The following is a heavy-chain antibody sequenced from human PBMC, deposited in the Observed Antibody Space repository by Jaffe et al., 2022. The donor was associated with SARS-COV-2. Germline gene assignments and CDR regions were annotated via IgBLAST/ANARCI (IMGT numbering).Heavy chain of an antibody. CDR2: ISSGGSTM. J-gene: IGHJ6*03. V-gene: IGHV3-11*01. CDR3: ARRLWGSYYIDV. D-gene: IGHD3-10*01. Sequence: QVQLVESGGGLVKPGGSLRLSCAASGFTFTDYYMNWIRQAPGKGLEWVSHISSGGSTMYYADSVKGRFTISRDNAKNSLSLQMNNLRVEDTAVYYCARRLWGSYYIDVWGEGTTVTVSS. CDR1: GFTFTDYY.